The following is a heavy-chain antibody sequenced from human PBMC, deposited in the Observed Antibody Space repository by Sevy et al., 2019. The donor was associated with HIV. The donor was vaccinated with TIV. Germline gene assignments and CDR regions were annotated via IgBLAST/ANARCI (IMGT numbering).Heavy chain of an antibody. CDR3: SRDRYGSQSYAADH. V-gene: IGHV3-49*03. Sequence: GGSLRLSCSASGFSFDNYVMNGFRQAPRKGLEWVGFIRSKVYGGTTEYAASVKGRFTISRDDSKSIAYLQMNSLKTEDSGVYYCSRDRYGSQSYAADHWGQGTLVTVSS. D-gene: IGHD3-10*01. J-gene: IGHJ5*02. CDR1: GFSFDNYV. CDR2: IRSKVYGGTT.